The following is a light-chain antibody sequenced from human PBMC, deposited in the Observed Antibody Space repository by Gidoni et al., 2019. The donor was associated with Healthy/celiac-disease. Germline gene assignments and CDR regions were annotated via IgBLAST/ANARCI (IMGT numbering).Light chain of an antibody. J-gene: IGKJ1*01. Sequence: DLVMTQSPLSLPFTPGEPASISCRSSQSLLHSNGYNYLDWYLQKPGQSSQLLIYLGANRASGVPDRFSGSGSGTDFTLKISRVEAEDVGGYYCKQALQTPTFGQGTKVEIK. CDR1: QSLLHSNGYNY. CDR2: LGA. CDR3: KQALQTPT. V-gene: IGKV2-28*01.